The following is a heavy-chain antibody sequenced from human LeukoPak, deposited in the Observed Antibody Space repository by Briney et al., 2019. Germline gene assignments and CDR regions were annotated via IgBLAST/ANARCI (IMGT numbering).Heavy chain of an antibody. CDR3: ARQGLIVGATHFDY. CDR2: IYYNGST. V-gene: IGHV4-59*08. CDR1: GGSISSYY. J-gene: IGHJ4*02. Sequence: SETLSLTCTVSGGSISSYYWSWIRQPPGKGLEWIGYIYYNGSTNYNPSLKSRVTISVDTSKNQFSLKLSSVTAADTAVYYCARQGLIVGATHFDYWGQGTLVTVSS. D-gene: IGHD1-26*01.